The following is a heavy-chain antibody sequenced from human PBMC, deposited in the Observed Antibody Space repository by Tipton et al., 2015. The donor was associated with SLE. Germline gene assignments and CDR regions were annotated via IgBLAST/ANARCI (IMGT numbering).Heavy chain of an antibody. CDR2: FYYGSGIT. CDR1: GGSISTRSYY. Sequence: TLSLTCSVSGGSISTRSYYWGWIRQPPGKGLEWIGRFYYGSGITNSNPSLKSRVSMSVDTAKNQFSLKLTSVSAADTAVYYCARNVNTTMDVWGQGTTVTVSS. CDR3: ARNVNTTMDV. V-gene: IGHV4-39*07. D-gene: IGHD1-14*01. J-gene: IGHJ6*02.